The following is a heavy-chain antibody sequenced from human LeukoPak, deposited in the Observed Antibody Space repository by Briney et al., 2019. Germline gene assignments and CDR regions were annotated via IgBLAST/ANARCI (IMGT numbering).Heavy chain of an antibody. CDR1: GFTFSNYA. V-gene: IGHV3-23*01. Sequence: PGGSLRLSCAARGFTFSNYAIHCVRRSRGKALEGVSTISSDTGRRHYAASVGGRFTISRDNSKNTVHLQMSGLNAGDTAIYYCAKDDLMETVSTDRNWFDHWGQGTRVTVSS. CDR2: ISSDTGRR. CDR3: AKDDLMETVSTDRNWFDH. J-gene: IGHJ5*02. D-gene: IGHD4-11*01.